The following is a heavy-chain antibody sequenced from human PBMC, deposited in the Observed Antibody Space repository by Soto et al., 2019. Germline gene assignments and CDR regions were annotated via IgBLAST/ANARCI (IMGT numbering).Heavy chain of an antibody. D-gene: IGHD3-22*01. CDR3: ARSSRYQYDSSEGNFDY. CDR1: GVSISSNNW. J-gene: IGHJ4*02. Sequence: QVQLQESGPGLVKPSGTLSLTCAVSGVSISSNNWWSWVRQPPGKGLEWIGEMYHTGSTNYNPSLKSRVTIAVDKSKNHFSLELNSVTAADTAVYDCARSSRYQYDSSEGNFDYWGQGTLVTVSS. V-gene: IGHV4-4*02. CDR2: MYHTGST.